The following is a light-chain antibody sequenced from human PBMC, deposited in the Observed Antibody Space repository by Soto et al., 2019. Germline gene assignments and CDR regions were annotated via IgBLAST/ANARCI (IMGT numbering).Light chain of an antibody. CDR3: QQYGSSPRLT. Sequence: EIVLTQSPGTLSLSPGERATLSCRTSQSVNSNFLAWYQQKLGQAPRLLIYGASTRATGIPDRFSGSGSGTDFTLTITRLEPEDFAVYYCQQYGSSPRLTFGGGTKVDIK. J-gene: IGKJ4*01. CDR2: GAS. V-gene: IGKV3-20*01. CDR1: QSVNSNF.